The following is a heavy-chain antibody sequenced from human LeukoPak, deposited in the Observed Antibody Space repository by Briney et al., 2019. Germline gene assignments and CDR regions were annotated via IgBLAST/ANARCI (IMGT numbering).Heavy chain of an antibody. V-gene: IGHV1-8*01. J-gene: IGHJ6*01. D-gene: IGHD1-20*01. CDR1: GYTFTSYD. CDR3: ARDLGGITGTAFFYYGMDV. Sequence: ASVKVSCKASGYTFTSYDINWVRQATGQGLEWMGWMNPNSGNTGYAQKFQGRVTMTRNTSISTAYMELSRLRSEDTAVYYCARDLGGITGTAFFYYGMDVWGQGTTVTVSS. CDR2: MNPNSGNT.